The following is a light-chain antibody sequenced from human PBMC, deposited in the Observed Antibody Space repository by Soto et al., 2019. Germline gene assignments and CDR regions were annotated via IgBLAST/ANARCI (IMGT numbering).Light chain of an antibody. V-gene: IGLV8-61*01. J-gene: IGLJ3*02. CDR1: SGSVSTTYY. Sequence: QTVVPQEPSFSVSPGGTVTLTCGLSSGSVSTTYYPSWYQLTPGQAPRTLIYHTNTRSSGVPDRFSGSILGNKAALTITGAQADDESDYSCVLYMGSGIWVFGGGTKLTVL. CDR2: HTN. CDR3: VLYMGSGIWV.